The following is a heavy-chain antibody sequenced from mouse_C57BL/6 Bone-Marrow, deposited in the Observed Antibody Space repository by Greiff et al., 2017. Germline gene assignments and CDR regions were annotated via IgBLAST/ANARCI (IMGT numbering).Heavy chain of an antibody. CDR1: GYTFTDYN. Sequence: EVQLQQSGPELVKPGASVKIPCKASGYTFTDYNMDWVKQSHGKSLEWIGDINPNNGGTIYNQKFKGKATLTVDKSSSTAYMELRSLTSEDTAVYYCARLYYGSSWDYFDYWGQGTTLTVSS. V-gene: IGHV1-18*01. CDR2: INPNNGGT. D-gene: IGHD1-1*01. J-gene: IGHJ2*01. CDR3: ARLYYGSSWDYFDY.